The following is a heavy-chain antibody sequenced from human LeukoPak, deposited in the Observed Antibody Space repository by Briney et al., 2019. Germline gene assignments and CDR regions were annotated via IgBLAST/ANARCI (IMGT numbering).Heavy chain of an antibody. V-gene: IGHV4-34*01. CDR3: ARENAYCGGDCSRAFDI. D-gene: IGHD2-21*02. CDR2: INHSGST. Sequence: NPSETLSLTCAVYGGSFSGYYWSWIRQPPGKGLEWIGGINHSGSTNYNPSLKSRVTISVDTSKNQFSLKLSSVTAADTAVYYCARENAYCGGDCSRAFDIWGQGTMVTVSS. CDR1: GGSFSGYY. J-gene: IGHJ3*02.